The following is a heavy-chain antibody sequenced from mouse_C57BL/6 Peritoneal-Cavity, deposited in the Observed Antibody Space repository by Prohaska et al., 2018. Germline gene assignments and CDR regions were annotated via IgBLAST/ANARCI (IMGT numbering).Heavy chain of an antibody. V-gene: IGHV1-82*01. D-gene: IGHD1-1*01. CDR3: ARDGSSPYWYFDV. CDR2: IYPVDVDT. Sequence: QVQLQQSGPELVKPGASVKISCKASGYAFSSSWMNCVRQRPGKGLEWIGRIYPVDVDTNYNRKVKGKATLTADKSSSTAYMQLSSLTSEDSAVYFCARDGSSPYWYFDVWGTGTTVTVSS. CDR1: GYAFSSSW. J-gene: IGHJ1*03.